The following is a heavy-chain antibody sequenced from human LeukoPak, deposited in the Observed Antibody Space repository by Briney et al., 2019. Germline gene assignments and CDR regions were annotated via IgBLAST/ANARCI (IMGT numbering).Heavy chain of an antibody. CDR2: IYSGGTT. Sequence: GGSLRLSCVVSGLTVSSNYMSWVRQAPGKGLEWVSVIYSGGTTNYADSVKGRFIVYRDNSKNTLYLQMNSQRAEDTAVYYCASKVTTGYWGQGTLVTVSS. CDR3: ASKVTTGY. V-gene: IGHV3-66*01. D-gene: IGHD4-17*01. J-gene: IGHJ4*02. CDR1: GLTVSSNY.